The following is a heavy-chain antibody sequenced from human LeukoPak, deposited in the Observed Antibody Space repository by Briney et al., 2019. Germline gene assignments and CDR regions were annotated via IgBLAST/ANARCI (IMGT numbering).Heavy chain of an antibody. V-gene: IGHV3-23*01. D-gene: IGHD4-17*01. CDR3: AKDLGYGDYSVFDY. CDR2: ISGSGGST. J-gene: IGHJ4*02. Sequence: GGSLRLSCAVSGFTFSSYGMSWVRQAPGKGLEWVSIISGSGGSTYYADSVKGRLTISRDNSKNTLYLQMNSLRAEDTAVYYCAKDLGYGDYSVFDYWGQGTLVTVS. CDR1: GFTFSSYG.